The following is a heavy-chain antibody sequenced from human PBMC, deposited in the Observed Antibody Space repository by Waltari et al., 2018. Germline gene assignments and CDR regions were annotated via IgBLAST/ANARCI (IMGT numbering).Heavy chain of an antibody. D-gene: IGHD1-26*01. CDR2: INHSGST. J-gene: IGHJ6*03. CDR3: ARGGGGYSGSYGYYYYYYMDV. Sequence: QVQLQQWGAGLLKPSETLSLTCAVYGGSFSGYYWSWIRQPPGKGLEGIGEINHSGSTNYNPSLKGRVTISVDTSKNQFSLRLGSVPAAATAVYYWARGGGGYSGSYGYYYYYYMDVWGKGTTVTVSS. V-gene: IGHV4-34*01. CDR1: GGSFSGYY.